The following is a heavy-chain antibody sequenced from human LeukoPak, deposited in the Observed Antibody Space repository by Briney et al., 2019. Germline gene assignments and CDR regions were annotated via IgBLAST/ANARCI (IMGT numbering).Heavy chain of an antibody. CDR1: GYTFTNYG. D-gene: IGHD1-26*01. V-gene: IGHV1-18*01. J-gene: IGHJ4*02. Sequence: GASVKVSCKASGYTFTNYGLSWVRQAPGQGLEWMGWISGYNGHTNYVQKFQGRVTMTTDTSTSTAYMELRSLTRDDTAVYYCARGIHSGSSGPYYFDYWGQGTLVTVSS. CDR2: ISGYNGHT. CDR3: ARGIHSGSSGPYYFDY.